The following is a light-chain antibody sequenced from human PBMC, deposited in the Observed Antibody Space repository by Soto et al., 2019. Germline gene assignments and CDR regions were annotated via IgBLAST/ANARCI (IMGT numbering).Light chain of an antibody. CDR1: QGISSH. CDR2: AAS. CDR3: QQVNSFPST. J-gene: IGKJ5*01. Sequence: IQLTQSPSSLSASVGDRVTITCRASQGISSHLAWYQQKPGKAPKLLIYAASTLQTGVPSRFSGGGSGTDFTLTLSSQQPEDFATYYCQQVNSFPSTFGQGTRLEIK. V-gene: IGKV1-9*01.